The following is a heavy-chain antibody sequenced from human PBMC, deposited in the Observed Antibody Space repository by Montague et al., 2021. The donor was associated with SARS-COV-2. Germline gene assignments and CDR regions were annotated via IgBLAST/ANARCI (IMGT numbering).Heavy chain of an antibody. V-gene: IGHV4-34*01. CDR1: ADSYSTYS. J-gene: IGHJ4*02. CDR2: INHTGST. Sequence: SETLSLTCSLYADSYSTYSWLWARQPPGEGPEWIGEINHTGSTSYKPSLKRRVTMSIDSSNTQVSLKLSSMTAADTAVYYCATRSTLWFGEDWGQGTLVTGSS. D-gene: IGHD3-10*01. CDR3: ATRSTLWFGED.